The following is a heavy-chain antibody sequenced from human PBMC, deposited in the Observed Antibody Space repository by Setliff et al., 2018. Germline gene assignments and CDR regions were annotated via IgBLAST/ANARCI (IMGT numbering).Heavy chain of an antibody. J-gene: IGHJ3*02. Sequence: SVKVSCKASGGTFSSYAISWVRQAPGQGLEWMGRIIPIFGTANYAQKFQGRVTITADKSTSTAYMELSSLRSEDTAVYYCARDGGGDSDAFDIWGQGTMVTVSS. CDR2: IIPIFGTA. CDR1: GGTFSSYA. V-gene: IGHV1-69*06. CDR3: ARDGGGDSDAFDI. D-gene: IGHD3-16*01.